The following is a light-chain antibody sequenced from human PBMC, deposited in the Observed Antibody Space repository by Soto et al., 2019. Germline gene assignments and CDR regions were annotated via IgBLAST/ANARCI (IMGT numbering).Light chain of an antibody. J-gene: IGKJ4*01. V-gene: IGKV3-20*01. CDR2: GAS. CDR3: QQYGRSPLT. Sequence: EIVLTQSPGTLSLSLGERATLSCRASQSVTSSYLAWYQQKPGQAPRLLIYGASSRPTGIPDRFSGSGSGTDFTLTINRLEPEDCAVYYCQQYGRSPLTFGGGTKVEIK. CDR1: QSVTSSY.